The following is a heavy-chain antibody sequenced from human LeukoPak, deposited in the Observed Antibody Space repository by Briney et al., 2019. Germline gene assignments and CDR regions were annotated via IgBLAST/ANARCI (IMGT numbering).Heavy chain of an antibody. Sequence: ASVKVSCKASGYTFTGYYMHWVRQAPGQGLEWMGWINPNSGGTNYAQKFQGRVTITADESTSTAYMELSSLRSEDTAVYYCARVLLDGSGSYSLGVWGQGTTVTVSS. CDR2: INPNSGGT. V-gene: IGHV1-2*02. D-gene: IGHD3-10*01. CDR3: ARVLLDGSGSYSLGV. J-gene: IGHJ6*02. CDR1: GYTFTGYY.